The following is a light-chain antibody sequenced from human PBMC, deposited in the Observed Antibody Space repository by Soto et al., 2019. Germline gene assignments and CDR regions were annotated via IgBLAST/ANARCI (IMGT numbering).Light chain of an antibody. Sequence: EIVLTQSPGTLSLSPGERATLSCRASESVRSNYLAWYQQQPGQAPRLLIFGASVRATGIPDRFTGSGSGTDFHLNLPKLEAEDFGGYFWSQYWYAADTFGQGTKLEIK. V-gene: IGKV3-20*01. CDR2: GAS. CDR3: SQYWYAADT. CDR1: ESVRSNY. J-gene: IGKJ2*01.